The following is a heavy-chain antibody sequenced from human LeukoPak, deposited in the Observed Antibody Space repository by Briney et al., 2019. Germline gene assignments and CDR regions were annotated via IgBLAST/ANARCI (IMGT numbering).Heavy chain of an antibody. Sequence: PGGSLRLSCAASGFTFDGYGLSWVRQAPGKGLEWVSGINCNGGSTGYADPVKGRFTISRANAKNFLYLQMNSLRAEDTALYYCARGFWYYDILTGYYTRTSFYYFDYWGQGTLVTVSS. CDR3: ARGFWYYDILTGYYTRTSFYYFDY. J-gene: IGHJ4*02. D-gene: IGHD3-9*01. CDR2: INCNGGST. CDR1: GFTFDGYG. V-gene: IGHV3-20*04.